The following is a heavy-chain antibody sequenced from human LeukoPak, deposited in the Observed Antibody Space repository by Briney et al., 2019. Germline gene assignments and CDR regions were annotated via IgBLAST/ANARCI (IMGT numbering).Heavy chain of an antibody. V-gene: IGHV3-23*01. Sequence: GGSLRLSCAASGFTFSSYAMRWVRQAPGKGLEWVSAISGSGGSTYYADSVKGRFTISRDNSKNTLYLQMNSLRAEDTAVYYCAKFGNSYSGIAVAGLNFDYWGQGTLVTVSS. D-gene: IGHD6-19*01. CDR1: GFTFSSYA. J-gene: IGHJ4*02. CDR3: AKFGNSYSGIAVAGLNFDY. CDR2: ISGSGGST.